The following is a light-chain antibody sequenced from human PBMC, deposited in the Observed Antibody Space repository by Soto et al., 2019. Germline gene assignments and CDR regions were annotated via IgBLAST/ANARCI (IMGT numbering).Light chain of an antibody. CDR1: QSLLFSSNKKNY. J-gene: IGKJ4*01. V-gene: IGKV4-1*01. CDR3: QQFYSSPLT. Sequence: DIVMTQSPASLAVSLGERATINCKSRQSLLFSSNKKNYLAWYQQRRGQPPKLLIYWASSRESGVPDRFTGSGSGTDLTLSISSLQAEDVEVYYCQQFYSSPLTFGGGTKVDNK. CDR2: WAS.